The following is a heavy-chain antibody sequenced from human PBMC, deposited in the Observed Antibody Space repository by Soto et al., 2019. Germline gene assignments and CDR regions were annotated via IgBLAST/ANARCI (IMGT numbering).Heavy chain of an antibody. D-gene: IGHD6-19*01. CDR2: VYYTGST. J-gene: IGHJ4*02. V-gene: IGHV4-59*01. CDR1: VGSISCSY. CDR3: ARSVAVPGAHIDY. Sequence: PSETLSLTCIVSVGSISCSYGIWIRQSPGKGLEWLGYVYYTGSTNYSPSLRSRVSISVDTSKNEFSLRLSSVTAADTAVYFCARSVAVPGAHIDYWGQGTQVTVSS.